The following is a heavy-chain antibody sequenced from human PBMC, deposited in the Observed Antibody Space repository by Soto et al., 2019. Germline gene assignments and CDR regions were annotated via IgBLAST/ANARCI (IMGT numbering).Heavy chain of an antibody. CDR2: IYYSGST. J-gene: IGHJ5*02. CDR1: GGSISSSSYY. CDR3: ARHIYDSSGYGA. Sequence: SETLSLTCTVSGGSISSSSYYWGWIRQPPGKGLEWIGSIYYSGSTYYNPSLKSRVTISVDTSKNQFSLKLSSVTAADMAVYYCARHIYDSSGYGAWGQGTLVTVSS. D-gene: IGHD3-22*01. V-gene: IGHV4-39*01.